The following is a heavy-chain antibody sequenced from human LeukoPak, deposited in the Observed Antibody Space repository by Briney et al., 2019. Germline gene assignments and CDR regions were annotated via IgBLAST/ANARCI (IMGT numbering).Heavy chain of an antibody. CDR1: GYTLTELS. V-gene: IGHV1-24*01. CDR3: CATVTHYYYYGMDV. D-gene: IGHD4-11*01. J-gene: IGHJ6*02. Sequence: ASVKVSCKVSGYTLTELSMHWVRQAPGKGLEWMGGFHPEDGETIYAQKFQGRVTMTEDTSTDTAYMELSSLRSEDTAVYYCCATVTHYYYYGMDVWGQGTTVTVSS. CDR2: FHPEDGET.